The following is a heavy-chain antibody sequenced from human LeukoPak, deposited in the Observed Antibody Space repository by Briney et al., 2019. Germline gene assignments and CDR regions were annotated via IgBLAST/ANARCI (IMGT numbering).Heavy chain of an antibody. V-gene: IGHV4-34*01. J-gene: IGHJ3*02. Sequence: SETLSLTRAVYGGSFSGYYWSWIRQPPGKGLEWIGEINHSGSTNYNPSLKSRVTISVDTSKNQFSLKLSSVTAADTAVYYCARAQDSSGYYWVYDAFDIWGQGTMVTVSS. CDR2: INHSGST. D-gene: IGHD3-22*01. CDR3: ARAQDSSGYYWVYDAFDI. CDR1: GGSFSGYY.